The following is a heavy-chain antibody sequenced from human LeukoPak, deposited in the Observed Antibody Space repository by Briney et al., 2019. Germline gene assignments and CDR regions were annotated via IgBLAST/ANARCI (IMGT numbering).Heavy chain of an antibody. J-gene: IGHJ4*02. Sequence: VASVKVSCKASGGTFSSYAISWVRQAPGQGLEWMGGIIPIFGTANYAQKFQGRVTITADESTSTAYMELSSLRSEDTAVYYCARFTNYYEDYWGQGTLVTVSS. CDR1: GGTFSSYA. D-gene: IGHD3-22*01. CDR2: IIPIFGTA. CDR3: ARFTNYYEDY. V-gene: IGHV1-69*13.